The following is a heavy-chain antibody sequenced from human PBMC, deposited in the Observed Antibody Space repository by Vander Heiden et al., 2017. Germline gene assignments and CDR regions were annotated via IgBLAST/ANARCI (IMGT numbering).Heavy chain of an antibody. J-gene: IGHJ4*02. CDR2: ISSSSSYI. CDR3: ARAMRGAVAGLYYFDY. D-gene: IGHD6-19*01. Sequence: EVQLVESGGGLVKPGGSLRLSCAASGFTFSRYSMTWVRQAPGKGLEGVSSISSSSSYIYYADSVKGRFTISRDNAKNSLYLQMNSLRAEDTAVYYCARAMRGAVAGLYYFDYWGQGTLVTVSS. CDR1: GFTFSRYS. V-gene: IGHV3-21*01.